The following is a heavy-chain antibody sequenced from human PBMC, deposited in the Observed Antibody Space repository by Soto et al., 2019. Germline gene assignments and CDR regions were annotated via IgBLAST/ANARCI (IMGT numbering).Heavy chain of an antibody. J-gene: IGHJ5*02. CDR1: GGSISSSSYY. CDR2: IYYSGST. D-gene: IGHD6-19*01. V-gene: IGHV4-61*01. CDR3: ARSQAVAGTHWFDP. Sequence: SETLSLTCTVSGGSISSSSYYWSWIRQPPGKGLEWIGYIYYSGSTNYNPSLKSRVTISVDTSKNQFSLKLSSVTAADTAVYYCARSQAVAGTHWFDPWGQGTLVTVSS.